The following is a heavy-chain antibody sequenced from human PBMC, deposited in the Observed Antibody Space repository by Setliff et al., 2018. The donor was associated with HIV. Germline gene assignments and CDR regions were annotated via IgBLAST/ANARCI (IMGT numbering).Heavy chain of an antibody. J-gene: IGHJ4*02. Sequence: GGSLRLSCAASGFTFSSYSMNWVRQAPGKGLEWISYISSSGGVKYYADSVKGRFTISRDNAKTSVSLQMDSLRAEDTAVYYCARDRAARLDYWGQGALVTVSS. D-gene: IGHD6-6*01. CDR2: ISSSGGVK. V-gene: IGHV3-48*04. CDR3: ARDRAARLDY. CDR1: GFTFSSYS.